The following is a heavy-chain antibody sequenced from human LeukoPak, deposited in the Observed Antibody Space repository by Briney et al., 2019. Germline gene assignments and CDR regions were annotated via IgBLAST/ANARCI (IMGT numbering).Heavy chain of an antibody. D-gene: IGHD2-15*01. Sequence: ASVKVSCKASGYTFTSCYMHWVRQAPGQGLEWMGIINPSGGSTSYAQKFQGRVTMTRDTSTSTVYMELSSLRSEDTAVYYCAREGVYCSGGSCYFDYWGQGTLVTVSS. CDR2: INPSGGST. CDR3: AREGVYCSGGSCYFDY. CDR1: GYTFTSCY. V-gene: IGHV1-46*01. J-gene: IGHJ4*02.